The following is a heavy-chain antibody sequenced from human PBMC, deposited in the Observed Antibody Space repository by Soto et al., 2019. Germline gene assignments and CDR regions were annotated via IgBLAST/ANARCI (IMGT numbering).Heavy chain of an antibody. CDR1: GVTVSSYA. D-gene: IGHD6-19*01. J-gene: IGHJ4*02. Sequence: GWCLRLACAACGVTVSSYAMSWVRQEPGKGLEWVSAISGSGGSTYYADSVKGRFTISRDNSKNTLYLQMNSLRAEDTAVYYCANTPAAVAGEPFDYWGQGTLVTVSS. CDR2: ISGSGGST. CDR3: ANTPAAVAGEPFDY. V-gene: IGHV3-23*01.